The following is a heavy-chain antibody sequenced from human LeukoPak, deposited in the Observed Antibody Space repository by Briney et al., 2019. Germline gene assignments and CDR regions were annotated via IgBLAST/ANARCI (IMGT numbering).Heavy chain of an antibody. V-gene: IGHV4-61*02. CDR1: GGSISSGSYY. J-gene: IGHJ5*02. CDR2: IYYSGST. D-gene: IGHD4/OR15-4a*01. CDR3: ARDGLSPPNWFDP. Sequence: PSQTPSLTCTVSGGSISSGSYYWSWIRQPAGKGLEWIGSIYYSGSTYYNPSLKSRVTISVDTSKNQFSLKLSSVTAADTAVYYCARDGLSPPNWFDPWGQGTLVTVSS.